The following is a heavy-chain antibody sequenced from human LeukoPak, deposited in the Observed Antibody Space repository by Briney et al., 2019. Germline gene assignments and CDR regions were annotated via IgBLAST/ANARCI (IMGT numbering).Heavy chain of an antibody. CDR1: GGSISSYY. V-gene: IGHV4-4*07. Sequence: SETLSLTCTVSGGSISSYYWSWIRQPAGKGLEWIGRIYTSGSTNYNPSLKSRVTMSVDTSKNQFSLKLSSVTAADTAVYYCARYLRGYYDSSGYPCDYYYYGMDVWGQGTTVTVSS. CDR2: IYTSGST. D-gene: IGHD3-22*01. CDR3: ARYLRGYYDSSGYPCDYYYYGMDV. J-gene: IGHJ6*02.